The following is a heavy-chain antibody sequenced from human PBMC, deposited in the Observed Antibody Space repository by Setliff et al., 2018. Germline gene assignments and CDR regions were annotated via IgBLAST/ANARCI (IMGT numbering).Heavy chain of an antibody. CDR1: GFTFSSYS. V-gene: IGHV3-48*04. CDR3: ARTYSTPDAFDI. CDR2: ISSSSNTI. J-gene: IGHJ3*02. Sequence: GSVRLSCAASGFTFSSYSMNWVRQAPGRGLEWVSYISSSSNTIYYADSVQGRFTISRDNAKNSLYLQMNSLRAEDTAVYYCARTYSTPDAFDIWGQGTMVTVSS. D-gene: IGHD2-21*01.